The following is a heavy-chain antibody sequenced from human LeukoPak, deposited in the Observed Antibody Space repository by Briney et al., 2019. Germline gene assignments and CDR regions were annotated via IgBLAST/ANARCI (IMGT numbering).Heavy chain of an antibody. V-gene: IGHV4-30-2*01. J-gene: IGHJ3*02. CDR1: GGSISSGGYS. CDR2: IYHSGST. CDR3: ARGYLRPLDAFDI. D-gene: IGHD1-1*01. Sequence: SQTLSLTCAVSGGSISSGGYSWSWIRQPPGKGLEWIGYIYHSGSTYYNPSLKSRVTISVDRSKNQFSLKLSSVIAADTAVYYCARGYLRPLDAFDIWGQGTMVTVSS.